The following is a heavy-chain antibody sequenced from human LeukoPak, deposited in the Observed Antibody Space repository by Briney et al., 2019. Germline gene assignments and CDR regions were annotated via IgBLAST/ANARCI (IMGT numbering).Heavy chain of an antibody. D-gene: IGHD4-17*01. V-gene: IGHV4-59*01. CDR1: GGSIRSYC. CDR3: AKTGSTVTMLYPFDH. Sequence: PSETLSLTRTVSGGSIRSYCWSWIRQPPGKGLEWIGYIYYSGSTNYNPSLKSRVSISVDTSKNQFSLKLSSVTAADTAVYYCAKTGSTVTMLYPFDHWGQGTLVTVSS. J-gene: IGHJ4*02. CDR2: IYYSGST.